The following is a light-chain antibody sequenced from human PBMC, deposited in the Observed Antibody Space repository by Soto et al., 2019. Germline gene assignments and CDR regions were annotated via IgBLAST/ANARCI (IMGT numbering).Light chain of an antibody. Sequence: EVVMTQSPVTLSVSPVERATLSCRASQSVGGDLAWYQQTPGQTPRLLIYGAVTRATGVAARFSGAGSGTEFTLTVDSLQSEDVAIYYCQQYNAWPRTFGQGTKLEI. J-gene: IGKJ2*01. CDR2: GAV. CDR1: QSVGGD. V-gene: IGKV3-15*01. CDR3: QQYNAWPRT.